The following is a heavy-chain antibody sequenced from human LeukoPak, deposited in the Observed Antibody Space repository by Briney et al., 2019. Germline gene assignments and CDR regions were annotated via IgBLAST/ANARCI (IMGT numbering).Heavy chain of an antibody. Sequence: GGSLRLSCTASGFTFSSYAMSWARQAPGKGLEWVSAISGSGGSTYYADSVKGQFTISRDNSKNTLYLQMNSLKAEDTAVYYCARERFLEWLLSSGFDPWGQGTLVTVSP. CDR2: ISGSGGST. CDR1: GFTFSSYA. D-gene: IGHD3-3*01. CDR3: ARERFLEWLLSSGFDP. V-gene: IGHV3-23*01. J-gene: IGHJ5*02.